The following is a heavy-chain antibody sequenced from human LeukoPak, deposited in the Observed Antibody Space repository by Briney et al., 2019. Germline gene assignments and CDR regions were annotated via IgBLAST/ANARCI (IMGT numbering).Heavy chain of an antibody. J-gene: IGHJ6*03. D-gene: IGHD3-3*01. CDR2: INWNGGST. CDR3: ARGGISIFGVVIYMDV. CDR1: GFSFDDYG. V-gene: IGHV3-20*04. Sequence: GGSLRLSCAACGFSFDDYGMSWVRQAPGKGLEWVSGINWNGGSTGYADSVKGRFTISRDNAKNSLSLQMNSLRVEDTALYYCARGGISIFGVVIYMDVWGKGTTVTVSS.